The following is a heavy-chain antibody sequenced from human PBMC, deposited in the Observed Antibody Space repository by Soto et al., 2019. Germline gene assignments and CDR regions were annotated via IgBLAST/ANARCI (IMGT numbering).Heavy chain of an antibody. J-gene: IGHJ4*02. CDR3: ANVPIWCSTTSCYTEGFDY. CDR2: ISAGGST. CDR1: GFTFSDYA. V-gene: IGHV3-23*01. D-gene: IGHD2-2*02. Sequence: GSLRLSCTASGFTFSDYAMSWVRQPPGKGLEWVSVISAGGSTYYADSVKGRFTVSRANSKNTLYLQMNSLRAEDTAVYYCANVPIWCSTTSCYTEGFDYWGQGTLVTVSS.